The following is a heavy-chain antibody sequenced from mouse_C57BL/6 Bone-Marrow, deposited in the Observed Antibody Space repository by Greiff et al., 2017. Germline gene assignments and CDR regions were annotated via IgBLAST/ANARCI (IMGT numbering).Heavy chain of an antibody. V-gene: IGHV1-82*01. Sequence: VQLQQSGPELVKPGASVKISCKASGYAFSSSWMNWVKQRPGKGLEWIGRIYPGDGDTNYNGKFKGKATLTADKSSSTAYMQLSSLTSEDSAVYFCARKGDYGYGFDYWGQGTTLTVSS. J-gene: IGHJ2*01. CDR3: ARKGDYGYGFDY. D-gene: IGHD2-2*01. CDR1: GYAFSSSW. CDR2: IYPGDGDT.